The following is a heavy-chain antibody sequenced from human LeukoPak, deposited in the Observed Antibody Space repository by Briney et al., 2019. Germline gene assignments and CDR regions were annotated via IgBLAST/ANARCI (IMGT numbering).Heavy chain of an antibody. CDR2: IIPIFGTA. V-gene: IGHV1-69*13. Sequence: GASVKVSCKASGGTFSSYSINWVRQVPGQGLEWMAGIIPIFGTANYAQKFQGRVTITADESTSTAYMELSSLRSEDTAVYYCARVALTGGYYYYYMDVWGKGTTVTISS. J-gene: IGHJ6*03. D-gene: IGHD2-8*01. CDR3: ARVALTGGYYYYYMDV. CDR1: GGTFSSYS.